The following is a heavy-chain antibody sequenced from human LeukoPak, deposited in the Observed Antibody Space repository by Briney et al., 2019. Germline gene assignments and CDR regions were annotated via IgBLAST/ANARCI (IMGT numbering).Heavy chain of an antibody. Sequence: GGSLRLSCAASGFTFSSYSMNWVRQAPGKGLEWVSSISSSSSYIYYADSVKGRFTISRDNAKNSLYLQKNTLRAEDTAVYYCAREMRITFGGVIVYWFDPWGQGTLVTVSS. CDR2: ISSSSSYI. J-gene: IGHJ5*02. D-gene: IGHD3-16*02. CDR3: AREMRITFGGVIVYWFDP. CDR1: GFTFSSYS. V-gene: IGHV3-21*01.